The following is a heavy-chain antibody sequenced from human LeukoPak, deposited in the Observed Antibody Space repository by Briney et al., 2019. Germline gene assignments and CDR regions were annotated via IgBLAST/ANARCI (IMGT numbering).Heavy chain of an antibody. CDR1: GGSISSYY. D-gene: IGHD3-3*01. J-gene: IGHJ6*03. CDR2: VSPRGNT. Sequence: PSETLSLTCTVSGGSISSYYWSKIRQPAGQGLEWIERVSPRGNTDYNPSLKSRVTMSIDTSKKQFSLKLSSVTAADTAVYYCARENDFSAAFPPYMDVWGKGTTVTISS. V-gene: IGHV4-4*07. CDR3: ARENDFSAAFPPYMDV.